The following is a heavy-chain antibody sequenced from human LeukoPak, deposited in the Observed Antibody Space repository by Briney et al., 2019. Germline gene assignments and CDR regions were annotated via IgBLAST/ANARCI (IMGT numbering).Heavy chain of an antibody. J-gene: IGHJ5*02. V-gene: IGHV4-59*01. Sequence: PSETLSLTCTVSGGSISSYYWSWIRQPPGKGLEWIGYIYYSGSTNYNPSLKSRVTISVDTSKNQFSLKLSSVTAADTVVYYCARDSDGSSWYYFGFDPWGQGTLVTVSS. CDR1: GGSISSYY. D-gene: IGHD6-13*01. CDR3: ARDSDGSSWYYFGFDP. CDR2: IYYSGST.